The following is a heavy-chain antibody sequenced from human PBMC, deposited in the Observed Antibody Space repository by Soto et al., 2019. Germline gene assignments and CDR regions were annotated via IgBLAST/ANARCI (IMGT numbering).Heavy chain of an antibody. D-gene: IGHD2-2*01. V-gene: IGHV1-18*01. CDR3: ARVNGAGCISHSCPPDV. CDR2: ISAYNGNT. CDR1: GYTFTSYG. J-gene: IGHJ6*04. Sequence: QVQLVQSGAEVKKPGASVKVSCKATGYTFTSYGISWVRQAPGQGLEWMGWISAYNGNTNHAQKLQGRVTVTTHPSTSTAFMELRRLRSDDSAVYYCARVNGAGCISHSCPPDVWGKGTTVTVSS.